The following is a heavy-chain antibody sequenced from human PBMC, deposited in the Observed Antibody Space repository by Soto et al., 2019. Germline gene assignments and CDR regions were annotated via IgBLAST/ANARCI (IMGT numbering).Heavy chain of an antibody. D-gene: IGHD5-18*01. CDR1: GGSISSYY. J-gene: IGHJ3*02. CDR2: IYYSRST. CDR3: AREGGGYSYGHGLMWAFDI. Sequence: PSETLSLTCTVSGGSISSYYWSWIRQPPGKGLEWIGYIYYSRSTNYNPSLKSRVTISVDTSKNQFSLKLSSVTAADTAVYYCAREGGGYSYGHGLMWAFDIWGQGTMVTVSS. V-gene: IGHV4-59*01.